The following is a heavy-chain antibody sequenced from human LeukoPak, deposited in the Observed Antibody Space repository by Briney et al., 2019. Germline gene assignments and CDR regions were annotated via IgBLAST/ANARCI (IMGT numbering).Heavy chain of an antibody. V-gene: IGHV4-59*08. Sequence: KPSETLSLTCTVSGGSIGSYYWSWIRQPPGKGLEWIGYIYYSGGTNYNPSLKSRVTISVDTSKSQFSLKLSSVTAADTAVYYCARAIGSGYYDSSGYWDWFDPWGQGTLVTVSS. D-gene: IGHD3-22*01. J-gene: IGHJ5*02. CDR2: IYYSGGT. CDR3: ARAIGSGYYDSSGYWDWFDP. CDR1: GGSIGSYY.